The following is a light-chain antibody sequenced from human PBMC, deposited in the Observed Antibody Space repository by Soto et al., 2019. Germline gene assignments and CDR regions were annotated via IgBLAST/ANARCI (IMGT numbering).Light chain of an antibody. CDR3: QQYSNWPSIT. Sequence: IVLLLTVVTLTMFPGERATLSCRASQPVRRYLAWYQQTPGQAPRLLMYDASNRATGIPARFSGSGSGTDFTLTISSLDPEDFAVYYCQQYSNWPSITFGQGTRLEIK. J-gene: IGKJ5*01. CDR1: QPVRRY. V-gene: IGKV3-11*01. CDR2: DAS.